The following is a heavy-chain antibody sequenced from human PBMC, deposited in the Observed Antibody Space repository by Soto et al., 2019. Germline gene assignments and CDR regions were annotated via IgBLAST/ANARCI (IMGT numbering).Heavy chain of an antibody. Sequence: GGSLRLSCAASGFTFSSYGMHWVRQAPGKGLEWVAVIWYDGSNKYYADSVKGRFTISRDNSKNTQYLQMNSLRAEDTAVYYCARDKIWGSSGWYLVRYWGQGTLVTVSS. D-gene: IGHD6-19*01. J-gene: IGHJ4*02. V-gene: IGHV3-33*01. CDR2: IWYDGSNK. CDR3: ARDKIWGSSGWYLVRY. CDR1: GFTFSSYG.